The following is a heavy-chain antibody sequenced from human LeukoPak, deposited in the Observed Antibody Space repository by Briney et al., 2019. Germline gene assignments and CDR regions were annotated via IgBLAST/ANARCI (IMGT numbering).Heavy chain of an antibody. CDR2: IYSGGST. CDR3: ARDRPLLSAFDY. Sequence: GGSLRLSCAASGFTVSSNYMNWVRQAPGKGLEWVSIIYSGGSTYYADSVKGRFTISRDNSKNTLYLQMNSLRAEDTAVYYCARDRPLLSAFDYWGQGTLVTVSS. D-gene: IGHD2-15*01. CDR1: GFTVSSNY. J-gene: IGHJ4*02. V-gene: IGHV3-53*01.